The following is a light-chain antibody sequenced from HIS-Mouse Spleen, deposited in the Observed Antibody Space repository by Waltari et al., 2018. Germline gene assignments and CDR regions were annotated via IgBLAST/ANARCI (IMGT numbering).Light chain of an antibody. J-gene: IGLJ2*01. CDR2: DVS. CDR1: SSDVGGYNY. CDR3: SSYTSSSTEV. V-gene: IGLV2-14*03. Sequence: QSALTQPASVSGSPGQSITISCTGTSSDVGGYNYVSWYQQPPGKAPKLMIYDVSNRPSGVSNRFSGSESGNTASLTISGLQAEDEADYYCSSYTSSSTEVFGGGTKLTVL.